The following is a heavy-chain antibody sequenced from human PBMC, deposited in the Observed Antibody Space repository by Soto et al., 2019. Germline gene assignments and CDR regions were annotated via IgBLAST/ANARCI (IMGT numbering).Heavy chain of an antibody. CDR3: ARVWGDSYGDSSGQAPYYYYYGMDV. Sequence: QLQLQESGPGLVKPSETLSLTCTVSGGSISSSSYYWGWIRQPPGKGLEWIGSIYYSGSTYYKPSLKSRVTINVDTSKNQFSLKLGSVTAADTAVYYCARVWGDSYGDSSGQAPYYYYYGMDVWGQGTTVTVSS. V-gene: IGHV4-39*01. CDR2: IYYSGST. J-gene: IGHJ6*02. CDR1: GGSISSSSYY. D-gene: IGHD4-17*01.